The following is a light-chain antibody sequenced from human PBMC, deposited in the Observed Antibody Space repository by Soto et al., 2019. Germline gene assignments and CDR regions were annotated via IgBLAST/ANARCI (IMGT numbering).Light chain of an antibody. Sequence: DIQMTQSPSSLSAFVGDRVTITCRASQTINRFLNWYQHKPGKPPRLLIYSASYLQSGVPSGFSGSGSGTDFTLTISSLQTEDFATYYCQQTQSFPLTFGGGTKVEI. CDR2: SAS. V-gene: IGKV1-39*01. J-gene: IGKJ4*01. CDR3: QQTQSFPLT. CDR1: QTINRF.